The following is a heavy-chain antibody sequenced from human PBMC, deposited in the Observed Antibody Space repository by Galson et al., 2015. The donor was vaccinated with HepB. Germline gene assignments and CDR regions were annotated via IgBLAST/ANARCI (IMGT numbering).Heavy chain of an antibody. CDR2: ISSSSSYI. D-gene: IGHD3-22*01. CDR3: ARGWDYYDMGADAFDI. V-gene: IGHV3-21*01. J-gene: IGHJ3*02. Sequence: SLRLSCAASGFTFSSYSMNWVRQAPGKGLEWVSSISSSSSYIYYADSVKGRFTISRDNAKNSLYLQMNSLRAEDTAVYYCARGWDYYDMGADAFDIWGQGTMVTVSS. CDR1: GFTFSSYS.